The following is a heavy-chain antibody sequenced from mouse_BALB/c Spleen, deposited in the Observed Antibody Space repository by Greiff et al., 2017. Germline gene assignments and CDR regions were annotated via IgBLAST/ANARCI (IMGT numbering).Heavy chain of an antibody. J-gene: IGHJ2*01. D-gene: IGHD4-1*01. V-gene: IGHV5-17*02. CDR2: ISSGSSTI. CDR3: ARSNWAAYYFDY. CDR1: GFTFSSFG. Sequence: EVKLMESGGGLVQPGGSRKLSCAASGFTFSSFGMHWVRQAPEKGLEWVAYISSGSSTIYYADTVKGRFTISRDNPKNTLFLQMTSLRSEDTAMYYCARSNWAAYYFDYWGQGTTLTVSS.